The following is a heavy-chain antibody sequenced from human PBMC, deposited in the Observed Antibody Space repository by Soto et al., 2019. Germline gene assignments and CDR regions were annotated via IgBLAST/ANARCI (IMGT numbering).Heavy chain of an antibody. D-gene: IGHD3-22*01. Sequence: SETLSLTCTVSGGSISSGGYYWSWIRQHPGKGLEWIGYIYYSGSTYYNPSLKSRVTISVDTSKNQFSLKLSSVTAADTAVYYCARLGPDHYDSSGYPRGAFDIWGQGTMVTVSS. CDR1: GGSISSGGYY. CDR3: ARLGPDHYDSSGYPRGAFDI. V-gene: IGHV4-31*03. J-gene: IGHJ3*02. CDR2: IYYSGST.